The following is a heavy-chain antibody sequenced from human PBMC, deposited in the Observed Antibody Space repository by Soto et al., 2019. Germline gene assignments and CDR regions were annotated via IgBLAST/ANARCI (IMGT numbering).Heavy chain of an antibody. V-gene: IGHV1-69*02. J-gene: IGHJ6*02. CDR3: ARGSPLMVRGATSGMDV. CDR1: GGTFSSYT. Sequence: SEKVSCKACGGTFSSYTISLVRQAPRQGLEWMGRIIPILGIANYAQKFQGRVTITADKSTSTAYMELSSLRSEDTAVYYCARGSPLMVRGATSGMDVWGQGTTVTVSS. CDR2: IIPILGIA. D-gene: IGHD3-10*01.